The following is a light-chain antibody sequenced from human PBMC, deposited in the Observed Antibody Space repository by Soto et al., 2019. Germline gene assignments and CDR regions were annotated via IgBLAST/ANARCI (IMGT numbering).Light chain of an antibody. Sequence: VVLTQSPGTLSLSPGERATLSCRASQSFDSNALAWYQQKPGQAPRLLIYGASNRAPGIPDRFGGSGFGTDFTLTISRLEPEDFAVYYCQQFGDSQWTFGQGTRVQIK. V-gene: IGKV3-20*01. J-gene: IGKJ1*01. CDR2: GAS. CDR3: QQFGDSQWT. CDR1: QSFDSNA.